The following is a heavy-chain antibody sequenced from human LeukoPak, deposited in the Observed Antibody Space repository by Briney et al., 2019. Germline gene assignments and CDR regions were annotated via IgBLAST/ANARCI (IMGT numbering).Heavy chain of an antibody. D-gene: IGHD6-19*01. CDR3: ARDHSSGWLFDY. CDR2: INPSGGST. V-gene: IGHV1-46*01. Sequence: ASVKVSCKASGYTFTSYYMHWVRQAPGQGLEWMGIINPSGGSTSYAQKFQGRVTTTRDTSTSTVYMELSSLRSEDTAVYYCARDHSSGWLFDYWGQGTLVTVSS. J-gene: IGHJ4*02. CDR1: GYTFTSYY.